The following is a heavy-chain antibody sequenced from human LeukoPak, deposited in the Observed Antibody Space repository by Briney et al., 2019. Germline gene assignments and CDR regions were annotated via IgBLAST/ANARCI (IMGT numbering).Heavy chain of an antibody. CDR1: GFTVSSNY. D-gene: IGHD5-12*01. J-gene: IGHJ4*02. Sequence: GGSLRHSCAASGFTVSSNYMSWVRQAPGKGLEWVSVIYSGGSTYYADSVKGRFTISRDDSKNTLYLQMNSLRAEDTAVYYCARGGGYSGYDLSDYWGQGTLVTVSS. CDR3: ARGGGYSGYDLSDY. V-gene: IGHV3-66*02. CDR2: IYSGGST.